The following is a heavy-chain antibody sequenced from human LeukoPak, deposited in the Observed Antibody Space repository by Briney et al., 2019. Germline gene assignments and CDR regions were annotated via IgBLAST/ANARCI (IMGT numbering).Heavy chain of an antibody. J-gene: IGHJ4*02. Sequence: TLSLTCTVSGGSISSGAYYWSWIRQYPGKGLEWIGFIYYSGATYDNPSLKSRLTISVDTSKNQFSLKLTSVTAADTAVYYCARISPSYYFDYWGQGTLVTVSS. CDR1: GGSISSGAYY. CDR2: IYYSGAT. CDR3: ARISPSYYFDY. V-gene: IGHV4-31*03.